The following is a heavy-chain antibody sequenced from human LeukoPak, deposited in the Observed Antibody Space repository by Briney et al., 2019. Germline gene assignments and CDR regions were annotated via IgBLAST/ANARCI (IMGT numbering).Heavy chain of an antibody. J-gene: IGHJ3*02. CDR3: ARVGWVLRYAFDI. CDR1: GFTFSCLQ. V-gene: IGHV3-48*03. D-gene: IGHD3-16*01. CDR2: ISSRGSTI. Sequence: GALEPPLATPGFTFSCLQMNWNRQTPGKGVGGVSHISSRGSTIYYADSVKGRFTISRDNAKNSLYLQMNSLRAEDTAVYYCARVGWVLRYAFDIWGQGTMVTVSS.